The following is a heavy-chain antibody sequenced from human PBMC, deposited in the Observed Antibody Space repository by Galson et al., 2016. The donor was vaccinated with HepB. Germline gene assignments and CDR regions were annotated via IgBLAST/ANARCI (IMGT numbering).Heavy chain of an antibody. D-gene: IGHD4-17*01. Sequence: TLSLTCTVSGGSISSSSYYCGWIRQPPGKGLEWIGYIYNSGSAYYNPSLKSRLIISVDTTKNQLSLKLSSVTAADTAVYYCSRFYGVLGYFDYWGQGTLVTVSA. CDR3: SRFYGVLGYFDY. CDR1: GGSISSSSYY. J-gene: IGHJ4*02. V-gene: IGHV4-31*03. CDR2: IYNSGSA.